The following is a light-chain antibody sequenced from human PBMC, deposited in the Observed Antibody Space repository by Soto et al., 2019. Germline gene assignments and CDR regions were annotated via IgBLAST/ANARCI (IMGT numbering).Light chain of an antibody. CDR2: VNSDGSH. Sequence: QSVLTQSPSASASLGASVKLTCTLSSGHSNYAIAWHQQQPEKGPRYLMKVNSDGSHNKGDGIPDRFSGSSSGAERYLTISSLQSEDEADYYCQTWGTGIPVFGGGTQLTVL. J-gene: IGLJ7*01. CDR3: QTWGTGIPV. CDR1: SGHSNYA. V-gene: IGLV4-69*01.